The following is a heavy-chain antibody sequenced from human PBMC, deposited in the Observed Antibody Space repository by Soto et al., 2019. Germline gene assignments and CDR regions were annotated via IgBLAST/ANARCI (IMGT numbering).Heavy chain of an antibody. J-gene: IGHJ4*02. CDR2: IYWDDAK. CDR3: AHRRRGFSYGHYFDY. CDR1: GFSLSTSGVN. Sequence: QITLKESGPTLVKPTQTLTLTCTFSGFSLSTSGVNVGWIRQPPGKALEWLALIYWDDAKRYSPSLKNRLTITKDTSKNQVVLTMTNIDPVDTATDYCAHRRRGFSYGHYFDYWGQGTLVTVSS. V-gene: IGHV2-5*02. D-gene: IGHD5-18*01.